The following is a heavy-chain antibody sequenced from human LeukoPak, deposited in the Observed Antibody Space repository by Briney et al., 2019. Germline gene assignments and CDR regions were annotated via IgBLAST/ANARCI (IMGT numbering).Heavy chain of an antibody. CDR2: INHSGST. V-gene: IGHV4-34*01. CDR1: GGSFSGYY. D-gene: IGHD5-18*01. J-gene: IGHJ4*02. Sequence: PSGTLSLTCAVYGGSFSGYYWSGIRPPPAKGREWIGEINHSGSTNYNPSLKHRVTISVDTSKNHLSLKLSSVTAADTAVCDCARMDTAMVRYWGQGTTVTVSS. CDR3: ARMDTAMVRY.